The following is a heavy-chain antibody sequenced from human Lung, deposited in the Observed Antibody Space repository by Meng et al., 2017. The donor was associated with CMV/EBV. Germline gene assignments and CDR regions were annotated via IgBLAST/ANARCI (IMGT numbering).Heavy chain of an antibody. J-gene: IGHJ5*02. V-gene: IGHV4-59*01. CDR1: GGSISSYY. D-gene: IGHD2-8*02. Sequence: SETLSLXCTVSGGSISSYYWSWIRQPPGKGLEWIGYMYYSGISNYNPSLGGRATILLDMSKNQFSLKLTSVTAADTAVYFCARYYCSGSSCYTTNWFDPWXQGXQVTVSS. CDR2: MYYSGIS. CDR3: ARYYCSGSSCYTTNWFDP.